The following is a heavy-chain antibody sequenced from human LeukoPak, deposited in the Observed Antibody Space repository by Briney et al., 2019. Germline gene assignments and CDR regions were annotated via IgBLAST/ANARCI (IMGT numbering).Heavy chain of an antibody. CDR1: GGTFSSYA. D-gene: IGHD3-22*01. CDR3: ARDRGDSSGYIDY. V-gene: IGHV1-69*06. Sequence: ASVKVSCKASGGTFSSYAISWVRQAPGQGLEWMGGIIPIFGTANYAQKFQGRVTITADKSTSTAYMELSSLRSEDTAVYYCARDRGDSSGYIDYWGQGTLVTVSS. J-gene: IGHJ4*02. CDR2: IIPIFGTA.